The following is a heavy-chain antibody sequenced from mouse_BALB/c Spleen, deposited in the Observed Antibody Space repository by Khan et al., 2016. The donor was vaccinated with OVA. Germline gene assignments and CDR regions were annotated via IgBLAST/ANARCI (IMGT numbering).Heavy chain of an antibody. Sequence: EVQLQESGGGLVKPGGSLKLSCAASGFTFSSFTMSWVRQTPEKRLEWVASISSGGDNTYYPDSVKGRFTISRDNAKNNLYLQMSSLRSEDTALYYCARSNYGPFAYWGQGTLVTVSA. V-gene: IGHV5-9*03. CDR2: ISSGGDNT. D-gene: IGHD1-1*02. CDR1: GFTFSSFT. J-gene: IGHJ3*01. CDR3: ARSNYGPFAY.